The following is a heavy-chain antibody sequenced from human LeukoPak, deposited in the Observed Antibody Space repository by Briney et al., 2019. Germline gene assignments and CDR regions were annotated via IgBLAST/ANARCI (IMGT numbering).Heavy chain of an antibody. CDR2: IYYSGST. CDR3: ARERSSQDLDY. J-gene: IGHJ4*02. V-gene: IGHV4-39*07. Sequence: GWVRQPPGKGLEWIGSIYYSGSTYYNPSLKSRITISVDTSKNQFSLKLSSVTAADTAVYYCARERSSQDLDYWGQGTLVTVSS. D-gene: IGHD4-17*01.